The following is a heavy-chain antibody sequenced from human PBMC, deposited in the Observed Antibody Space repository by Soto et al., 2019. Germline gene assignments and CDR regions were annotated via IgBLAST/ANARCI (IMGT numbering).Heavy chain of an antibody. Sequence: GGSLRLSCAASGFTFSSFAMSWVRQAPGKGLEWVSAISGSGGSTYYADSVKGRFTISRDNSKNTLYLQMNSLRAEDTAVYYCAKSSSGWTLYYFDYWGQGTLVTVSS. V-gene: IGHV3-23*01. D-gene: IGHD6-19*01. J-gene: IGHJ4*02. CDR3: AKSSSGWTLYYFDY. CDR2: ISGSGGST. CDR1: GFTFSSFA.